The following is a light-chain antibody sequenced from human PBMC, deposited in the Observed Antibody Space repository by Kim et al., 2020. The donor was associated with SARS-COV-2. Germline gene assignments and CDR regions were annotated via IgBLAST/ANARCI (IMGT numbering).Light chain of an antibody. CDR1: EWGCKY. CDR3: QAWDSSTHNYV. CDR2: QDN. J-gene: IGLJ1*01. V-gene: IGLV3-1*01. Sequence: PVQTAGITCSGYEWGCKYVSWYQQKPGQSPGVVIYQDNQRPSGIPERFSGSNSGNTATLTISGTQAMDEADYYCQAWDSSTHNYVFGAGTKVTVL.